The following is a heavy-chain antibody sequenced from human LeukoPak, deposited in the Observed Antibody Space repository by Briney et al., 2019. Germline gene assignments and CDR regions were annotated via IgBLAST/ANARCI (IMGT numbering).Heavy chain of an antibody. D-gene: IGHD5-12*01. CDR3: ASDFSGYDLGDYYYYMDV. CDR1: GGTFSSYA. V-gene: IGHV1-69*06. Sequence: ASVKVSCKASGGTFSSYAISWVRQAPGQGLEWMGGIIPIFGTANYAQKFQGRVTITADKSTSTAYMELSSLRSEDTAVYYCASDFSGYDLGDYYYYMDVWGKGTTVTVSS. CDR2: IIPIFGTA. J-gene: IGHJ6*03.